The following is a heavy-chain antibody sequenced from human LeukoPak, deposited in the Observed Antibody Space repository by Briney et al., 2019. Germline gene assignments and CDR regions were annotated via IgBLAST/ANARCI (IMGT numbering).Heavy chain of an antibody. D-gene: IGHD4-23*01. CDR1: GYTFTSYG. CDR3: AREVYGGNRGYYCYYMDV. CDR2: MNPNSGNT. J-gene: IGHJ6*03. Sequence: GASVKVSCKASGYTFTSYGINWVRQATGQGLEWMGWMNPNSGNTGYAQKFQGRVTITRNTSISTAYMELSSLRSEDTAVYYCAREVYGGNRGYYCYYMDVWGKGTTVTVSS. V-gene: IGHV1-8*03.